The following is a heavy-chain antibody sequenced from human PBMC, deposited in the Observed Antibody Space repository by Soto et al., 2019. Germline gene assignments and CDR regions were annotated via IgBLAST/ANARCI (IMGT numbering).Heavy chain of an antibody. CDR1: GFTFSRYW. J-gene: IGHJ6*03. CDR3: AASYYYYYYMDV. V-gene: IGHV3-7*01. Sequence: GGSLRLSCAASGFTFSRYWMSWVRQAPGKGLEWVANIKQDGSEKYYVESVKGRFTITRDNAKNSLYLQMNSLRAEDTAVYYCAASYYYYYYMDVWGKGTTVTVSS. CDR2: IKQDGSEK.